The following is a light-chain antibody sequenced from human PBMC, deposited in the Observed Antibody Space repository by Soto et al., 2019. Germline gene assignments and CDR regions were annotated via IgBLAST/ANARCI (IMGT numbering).Light chain of an antibody. Sequence: QSALTQPASVSGSPGQSITISCTGTSSDVGGYNYVSWYQQHPGKAPKLMIYDVSNRPSGVSNRFSGSKSGNTASLNISGLQAEDEGDYYCSSYTSSSTLVVFGGGTKGTVL. J-gene: IGLJ2*01. CDR2: DVS. CDR1: SSDVGGYNY. V-gene: IGLV2-14*01. CDR3: SSYTSSSTLVV.